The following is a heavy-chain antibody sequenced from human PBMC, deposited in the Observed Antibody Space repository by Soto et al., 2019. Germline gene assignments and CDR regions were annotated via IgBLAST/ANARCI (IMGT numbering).Heavy chain of an antibody. Sequence: PGGSLRLSCAASGFTFSSFWMSWVRQAPGKGLEWVANIKQDGSEKYYVDSVKGRFTISRDNAKNSLYLQMNSLRAEDTAVYYCARDLHTTYYDFWSGPDYPWGQGTLVTVSS. D-gene: IGHD3-3*01. J-gene: IGHJ5*02. CDR1: GFTFSSFW. V-gene: IGHV3-7*01. CDR2: IKQDGSEK. CDR3: ARDLHTTYYDFWSGPDYP.